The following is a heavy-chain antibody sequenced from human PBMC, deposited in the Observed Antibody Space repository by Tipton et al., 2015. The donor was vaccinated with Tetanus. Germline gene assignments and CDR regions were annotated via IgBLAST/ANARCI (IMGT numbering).Heavy chain of an antibody. CDR1: GGSIRGGTFY. V-gene: IGHV4-39*01. D-gene: IGHD3-3*01. J-gene: IGHJ4*02. CDR3: ARHQSGYFTPFDY. CDR2: IYESGDT. Sequence: GLVKPSETLSLTCTVSGGSIRGGTFYWGWIRQPPGKGLEWIGSIYESGDTYYIPSLKSRVTIPVDTSKNQFSLNLNSMAAADTGVYYCARHQSGYFTPFDYWGQGNLVTVSS.